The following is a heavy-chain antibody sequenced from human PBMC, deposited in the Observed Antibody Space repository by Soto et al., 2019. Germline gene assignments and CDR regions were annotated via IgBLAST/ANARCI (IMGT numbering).Heavy chain of an antibody. V-gene: IGHV1-3*01. CDR3: ARGKGMEENYYYYGMDI. CDR2: INGGTGQT. J-gene: IGHJ6*02. Sequence: ASVKVSCKASGYTFSTYAMHWVRQAPGQSLEWMGWINGGTGQTRYSQRFQDRVTITRDTSAKTTYMDLTSLRSEDTAVYYCARGKGMEENYYYYGMDIWGQGTTVTVS. D-gene: IGHD1-1*01. CDR1: GYTFSTYA.